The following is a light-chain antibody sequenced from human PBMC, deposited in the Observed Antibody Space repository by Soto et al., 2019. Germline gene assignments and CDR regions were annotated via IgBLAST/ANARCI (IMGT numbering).Light chain of an antibody. CDR1: QSISSY. CDR3: QQVESYPSIT. V-gene: IGKV1-39*01. J-gene: IGKJ5*01. CDR2: AAS. Sequence: DIQMTQSPSSLSASVGDRLAITCRASQSISSYLNWYQQKPGKAPKLXXXAASSLQSGVPSRFSGSGSGTDFTLTISSLQTEDFATYYCQQVESYPSITFGQGTRLEIK.